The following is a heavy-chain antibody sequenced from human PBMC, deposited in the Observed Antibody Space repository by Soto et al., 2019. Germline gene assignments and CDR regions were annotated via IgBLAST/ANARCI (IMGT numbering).Heavy chain of an antibody. V-gene: IGHV1-69*01. CDR1: GGTFSSYA. CDR3: ARDLAAGDY. D-gene: IGHD6-13*01. CDR2: IIPIFGTA. J-gene: IGHJ4*02. Sequence: VKVSCKASGGTFSSYAISWVRQAPGQGLEWMGGIIPIFGTANYAQKFQGRVTFTVDASTSTAYMELSSLRFDDTAVYYCARDLAAGDYWGQGTLVTVSS.